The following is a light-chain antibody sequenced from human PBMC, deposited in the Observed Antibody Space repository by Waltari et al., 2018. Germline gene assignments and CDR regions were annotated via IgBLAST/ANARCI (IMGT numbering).Light chain of an antibody. J-gene: IGKJ4*01. CDR3: QQSSSSPHT. CDR2: AAS. CDR1: QAISGY. Sequence: DIEMTQSPSSLSASVGDRVTTTCRASQAISGYLNWYQQKPGRAPKLLIYAASTLQSGVPSRFSGSGYGTDFTLTISSLQPEDFAIYFCQQSSSSPHTFGGGTKVEMK. V-gene: IGKV1-39*01.